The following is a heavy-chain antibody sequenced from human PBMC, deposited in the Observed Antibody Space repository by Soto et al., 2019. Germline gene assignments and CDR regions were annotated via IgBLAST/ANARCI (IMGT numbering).Heavy chain of an antibody. D-gene: IGHD1-26*01. CDR3: ARVVGALGHWFDP. V-gene: IGHV1-18*01. J-gene: IGHJ5*02. CDR1: GYTFTSYG. CDR2: ISAYNYNT. Sequence: QVQLVQSGAEVKKPGASVKVSCKASGYTFTSYGLSWVRQAPGQGLEWMGRISAYNYNTNYAQKLQGRVTMTTDTXTSTAYMELRSLRCDDTAVYYCARVVGALGHWFDPWGQGTLVTVSS.